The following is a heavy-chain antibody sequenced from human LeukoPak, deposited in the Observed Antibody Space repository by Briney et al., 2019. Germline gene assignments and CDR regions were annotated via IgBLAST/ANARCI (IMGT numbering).Heavy chain of an antibody. J-gene: IGHJ6*02. CDR1: GFTFSSYS. V-gene: IGHV3-21*01. CDR3: ARAVSSSWLNYYSGMDV. D-gene: IGHD6-13*01. CDR2: ISSTSSYI. Sequence: GGSLRLSCAASGFTFSSYSMNWVRQAPGKGLEWVSSISSTSSYIYYADSVKGRFTISRDIARTSLYLQMNSLRAEDTAVYYCARAVSSSWLNYYSGMDVWGQGTTVTVSS.